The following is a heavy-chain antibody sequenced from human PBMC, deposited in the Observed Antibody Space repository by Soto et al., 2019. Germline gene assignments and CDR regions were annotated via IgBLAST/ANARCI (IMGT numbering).Heavy chain of an antibody. J-gene: IGHJ4*02. CDR1: GVSISRSVYY. V-gene: IGHV4-39*01. CDR3: ARHGSY. Sequence: SETLSLTCPVSGVSISRSVYYWGWRRQTPGKVLEWIGTIYFSGSTYYNPSLKSRVTISVDRSNNQSSLNLTSVTAADTVVYYCARHGSYWGQGTMVTVSS. CDR2: IYFSGST.